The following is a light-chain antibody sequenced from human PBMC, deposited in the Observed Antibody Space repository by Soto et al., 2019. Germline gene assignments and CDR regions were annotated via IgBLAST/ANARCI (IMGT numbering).Light chain of an antibody. Sequence: DIVMTQSPAPLAVSLGERATINCKSSQSVLDSSNNRNYLAWYQQKPGQPPKLLIYWASTRESGVPGRFRGSGSGTDFTLTINSLQAEDVAVYYCQQYYSTSSITFGQGTRLEIK. V-gene: IGKV4-1*01. CDR1: QSVLDSSNNRNY. CDR2: WAS. CDR3: QQYYSTSSIT. J-gene: IGKJ5*01.